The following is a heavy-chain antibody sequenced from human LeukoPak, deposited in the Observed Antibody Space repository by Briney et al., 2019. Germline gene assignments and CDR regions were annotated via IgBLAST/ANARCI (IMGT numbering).Heavy chain of an antibody. V-gene: IGHV3-74*01. CDR3: AKGYYYGSGSYSTFDY. D-gene: IGHD3-10*01. CDR1: GFTFSSYW. CDR2: INSDGSST. J-gene: IGHJ4*02. Sequence: RAGGSLRLSCAASGFTFSSYWMHWVRHAPGKGLVWVSRINSDGSSTSYADSVKGRFTISRDNSKNTLYVQMSSLRADDTAVYYCAKGYYYGSGSYSTFDYWGQGTLVTVSS.